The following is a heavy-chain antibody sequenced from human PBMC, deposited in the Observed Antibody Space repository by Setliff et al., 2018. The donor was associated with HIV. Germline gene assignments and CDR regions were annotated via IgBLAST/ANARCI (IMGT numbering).Heavy chain of an antibody. Sequence: ASVKVSCKASGYIFKNYGITWVRQAPGQGLEWMGWMSTSDDNTHYAQKIQGRVTMAKDTFMSTAYMELRSLRSDDTAVYYCARDPWGPVADISYWGQGTRVTVS. CDR2: MSTSDDNT. CDR1: GYIFKNYG. J-gene: IGHJ4*02. D-gene: IGHD6-19*01. CDR3: ARDPWGPVADISY. V-gene: IGHV1-18*01.